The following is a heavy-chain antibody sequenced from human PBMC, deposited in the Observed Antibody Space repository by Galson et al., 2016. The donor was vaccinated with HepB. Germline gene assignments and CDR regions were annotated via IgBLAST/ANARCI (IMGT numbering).Heavy chain of an antibody. CDR2: ISYNGGNK. D-gene: IGHD3-16*01. J-gene: IGHJ4*02. CDR3: ARGSRLMSDAHYFDY. Sequence: SLRLSCAASGFSFSNYAVHWVRQAPGTGLEWVAVISYNGGNKYYAASVKGRFTISRDNSKNTLYLQMNSLTTEDTAMYYCARGSRLMSDAHYFDYWGPGTLVTVSS. CDR1: GFSFSNYA. V-gene: IGHV3-30-3*01.